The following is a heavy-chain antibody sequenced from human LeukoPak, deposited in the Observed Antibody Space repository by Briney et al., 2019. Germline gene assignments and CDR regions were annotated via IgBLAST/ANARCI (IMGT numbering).Heavy chain of an antibody. Sequence: PGGSLRLSCAASAFTFSSYSMNWVRQAPGKGLEWVSSISSSSSYIYYADSVKGRFTISRDNAKNSLYLQMNSLRPEDTAVYYCARARPSMWIDYWGQGTLVTVSS. J-gene: IGHJ4*02. CDR3: ARARPSMWIDY. CDR2: ISSSSSYI. CDR1: AFTFSSYS. D-gene: IGHD5-12*01. V-gene: IGHV3-21*01.